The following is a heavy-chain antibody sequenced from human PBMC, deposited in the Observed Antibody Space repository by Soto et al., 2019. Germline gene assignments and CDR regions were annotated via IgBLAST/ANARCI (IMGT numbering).Heavy chain of an antibody. J-gene: IGHJ4*02. CDR1: GGSISSGGYY. V-gene: IGHV4-31*03. D-gene: IGHD3-3*01. CDR3: ARVRKEGVTIFGVVIRYYFDY. CDR2: IYYSGST. Sequence: SETLSLTCTVSGGSISSGGYYWSWIRQHPGKGLEWIGYIYYSGSTYYNPSLKSRVTISVDTSKNQFSLKLSSVTAADTAVYYCARVRKEGVTIFGVVIRYYFDYWRQGTLVTVSS.